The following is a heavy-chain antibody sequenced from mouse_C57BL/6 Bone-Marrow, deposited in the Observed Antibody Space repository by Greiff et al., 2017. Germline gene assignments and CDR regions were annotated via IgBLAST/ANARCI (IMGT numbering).Heavy chain of an antibody. CDR2: IYPRDGST. J-gene: IGHJ3*01. V-gene: IGHV1-85*01. CDR1: GYTFTSYD. Sequence: QVQLKQSGPELVKPGASVKLSCKASGYTFTSYDINWVKQRPGQGLEWIGWIYPRDGSTKYKEKFQGKATLTVDTSSSTAYMELHSLTSEDSAVYFCARSTGFAYWGQGTLVTVSA. CDR3: ARSTGFAY.